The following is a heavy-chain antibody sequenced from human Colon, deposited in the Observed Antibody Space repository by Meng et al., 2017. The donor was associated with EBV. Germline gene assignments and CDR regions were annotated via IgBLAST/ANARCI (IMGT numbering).Heavy chain of an antibody. CDR3: ARRGPSGNFSP. D-gene: IGHD3-10*01. Sequence: QVQLPQWGAGLLKPSGTLSRSVAVYGGSFRDYYWTWIRHPPGKGLEWIGEIDHRGNTKYNPSLKSRVTISLDTSKKQFSLKVSSVTAADSAVYYCARRGPSGNFSPWSQGALVTVFS. J-gene: IGHJ5*02. CDR1: GGSFRDYY. CDR2: IDHRGNT. V-gene: IGHV4-34*01.